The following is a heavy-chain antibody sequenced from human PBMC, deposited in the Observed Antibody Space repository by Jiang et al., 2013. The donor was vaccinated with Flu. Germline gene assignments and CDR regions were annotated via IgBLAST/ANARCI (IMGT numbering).Heavy chain of an antibody. CDR1: GYTFTSYG. Sequence: GAEVKKPGASVKVSCKASGYTFTSYGISWVRQAPGQGLEWMGWISAYNGNTNYAQKLQGRVTMTTDTFTSTAYMGLRSLRSDDTAVYYCARRDCSSTSCYAFYYYYGMDVWGQGTTVTVSS. CDR3: ARRDCSSTSCYAFYYYYGMDV. J-gene: IGHJ6*02. V-gene: IGHV1-18*01. CDR2: ISAYNGNT. D-gene: IGHD2-2*01.